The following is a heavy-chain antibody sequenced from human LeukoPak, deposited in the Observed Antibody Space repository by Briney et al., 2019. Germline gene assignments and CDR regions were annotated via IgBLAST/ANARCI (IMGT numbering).Heavy chain of an antibody. CDR1: GFTFDDYA. V-gene: IGHV3-9*03. Sequence: TGGSLRLSCAASGFTFDDYAMHWVRQAPGKGLEWVSGISWNSGSIGYADSVKGRFTISRDTSKNTLYLQMGSLRAGDMAVYYCARGATATALNFDYWGQGTLVTVSS. CDR2: ISWNSGSI. D-gene: IGHD5-18*01. CDR3: ARGATATALNFDY. J-gene: IGHJ4*02.